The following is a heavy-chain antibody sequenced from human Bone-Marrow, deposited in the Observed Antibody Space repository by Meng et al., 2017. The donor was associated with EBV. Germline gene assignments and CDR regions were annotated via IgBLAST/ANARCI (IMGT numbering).Heavy chain of an antibody. CDR1: GGTFSSYA. J-gene: IGHJ5*02. V-gene: IGHV1-69*01. CDR2: IIPIFGTA. CDR3: ARGAVRGVIHWFDP. D-gene: IGHD3-10*01. Sequence: QGEAVQLGAEVKKPGSSVKVSCKASGGTFSSYAISWVRQAPGQGLEWMGGIIPIFGTANYAQKFQGRVTITADESTSTAYMELSSLRSEDTAVYYCARGAVRGVIHWFDPWGQGTLVTVSS.